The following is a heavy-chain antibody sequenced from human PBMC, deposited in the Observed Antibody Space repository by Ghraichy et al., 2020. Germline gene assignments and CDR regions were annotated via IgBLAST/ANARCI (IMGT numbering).Heavy chain of an antibody. CDR2: IYYSGST. D-gene: IGHD3-22*01. V-gene: IGHV4-59*12. Sequence: IGYIYYSGSTNYNPSLKSRVTISVDTSKNQFSLKLSSVTAADTAVYYCARDYYDSSGPRGSDAFDIWGQG. CDR3: ARDYYDSSGPRGSDAFDI. J-gene: IGHJ3*02.